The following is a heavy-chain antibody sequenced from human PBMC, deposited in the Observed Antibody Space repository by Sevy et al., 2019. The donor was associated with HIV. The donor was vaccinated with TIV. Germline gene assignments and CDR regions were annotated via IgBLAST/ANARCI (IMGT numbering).Heavy chain of an antibody. D-gene: IGHD3-22*01. V-gene: IGHV3-7*01. CDR1: GFTFSSHY. Sequence: GGSLRLSCAASGFTFSSHYMSWVRQAPGKGLEWVANIKQDGSDKFYVESVKGRFTISRDNAKNSLYLQLSSLRAEDTAMYFCAREALYYYDSVRHYDDAFDMWGPGTMVTVSS. CDR2: IKQDGSDK. CDR3: AREALYYYDSVRHYDDAFDM. J-gene: IGHJ3*02.